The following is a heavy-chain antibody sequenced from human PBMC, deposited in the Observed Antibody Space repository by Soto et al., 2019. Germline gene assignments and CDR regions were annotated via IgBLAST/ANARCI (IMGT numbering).Heavy chain of an antibody. V-gene: IGHV3-30*18. Sequence: HPGGSLRLSCAASGFTFSSYGMHWVRQAPGKGLEWVAVISYDGSNKYYADSVKGRFAISRDNSKNTLYLQMNSLRAEDTAVYYCAKGLRGSYNENAFDSWGQGTMVTVSS. CDR2: ISYDGSNK. D-gene: IGHD1-26*01. CDR1: GFTFSSYG. CDR3: AKGLRGSYNENAFDS. J-gene: IGHJ3*02.